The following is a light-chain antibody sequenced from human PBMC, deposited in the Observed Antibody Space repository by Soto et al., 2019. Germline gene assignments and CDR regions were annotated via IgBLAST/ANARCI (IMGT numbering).Light chain of an antibody. CDR3: QDYGSSAWT. J-gene: IGKJ1*01. Sequence: EIVLTQSPATLSVSPGERVTLSCRASQSVDINLAWYQQKPGQAPRLLIYGASTRATDMPGRFSGSGSGTDFTLTISRLEPEDFAVYYCQDYGSSAWTFGQGTNVDNK. V-gene: IGKV3-15*01. CDR1: QSVDIN. CDR2: GAS.